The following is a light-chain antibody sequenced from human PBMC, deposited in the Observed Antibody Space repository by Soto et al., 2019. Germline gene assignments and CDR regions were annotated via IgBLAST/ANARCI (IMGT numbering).Light chain of an antibody. J-gene: IGLJ1*01. CDR3: SSNTSISTYV. Sequence: QSALNQPASVSGSPGQSITISCTGTSSDVGGYNFVSWYQQHPDKAPKLMIYDVTNRPSGVSNRFSGSKSGNTASLTISGLQAEDEADYYCSSNTSISTYVFGTGTKVPVL. CDR2: DVT. V-gene: IGLV2-14*01. CDR1: SSDVGGYNF.